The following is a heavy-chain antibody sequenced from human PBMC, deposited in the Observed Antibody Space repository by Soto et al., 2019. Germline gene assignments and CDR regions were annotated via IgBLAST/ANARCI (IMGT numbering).Heavy chain of an antibody. CDR1: GGSISSYY. Sequence: SETLSLTCTVSGGSISSYYWSWIRQPPGKGLEWIGYIYYSGSTNYNPSLKSRVTISVDTSKNQFSLKLSSVTAADTAVYYCARVQRSLRELTFDYWGQGTLVTVSS. V-gene: IGHV4-59*01. J-gene: IGHJ4*02. D-gene: IGHD1-26*01. CDR2: IYYSGST. CDR3: ARVQRSLRELTFDY.